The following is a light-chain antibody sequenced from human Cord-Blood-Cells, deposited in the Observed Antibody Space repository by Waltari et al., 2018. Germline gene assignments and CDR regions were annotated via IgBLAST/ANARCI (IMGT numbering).Light chain of an antibody. J-gene: IGLJ2*01. CDR3: QAWDSSTVV. Sequence: SYELTQPPSVSVSPGQTASIPCSGDKLGDKYACWYQQNPGQSPVLVIYQDSKRPSGIPVRFSGSSSGNTATLTISRTQAMDEADYYCQAWDSSTVVFGGGTKLTVL. CDR1: KLGDKY. CDR2: QDS. V-gene: IGLV3-1*01.